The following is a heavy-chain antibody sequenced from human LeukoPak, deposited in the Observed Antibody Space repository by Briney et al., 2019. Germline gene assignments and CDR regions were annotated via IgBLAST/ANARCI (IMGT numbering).Heavy chain of an antibody. D-gene: IGHD2-8*01. CDR1: GGSISSAGYY. J-gene: IGHJ3*02. Sequence: PSETLSLTCTVSGGSISSAGYYWSWIRQPAGKGLEWIGRIYTNGNTNYNPSLKSRVTISVDTSKNQFSLKLSSVTAADTAVYYCARVDDSLMWGAKHTFDIWGQGTMVTVSS. CDR3: ARVDDSLMWGAKHTFDI. CDR2: IYTNGNT. V-gene: IGHV4-61*02.